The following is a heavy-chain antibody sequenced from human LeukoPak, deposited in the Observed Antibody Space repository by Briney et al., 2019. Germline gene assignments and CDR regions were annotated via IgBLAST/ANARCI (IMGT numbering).Heavy chain of an antibody. CDR1: GFTFSTYS. J-gene: IGHJ4*02. CDR3: AKDPGPGGGYVLYYFDY. CDR2: ISWNSGST. D-gene: IGHD5-12*01. Sequence: PGGSLRLSCAASGFTFSTYSMNWVRQAPGKGLEWVSGISWNSGSTGYADSVKGRFTISRDNAKNSLYLQTNSLRAEDTALYYCAKDPGPGGGYVLYYFDYWGQGTLVTVSS. V-gene: IGHV3-9*01.